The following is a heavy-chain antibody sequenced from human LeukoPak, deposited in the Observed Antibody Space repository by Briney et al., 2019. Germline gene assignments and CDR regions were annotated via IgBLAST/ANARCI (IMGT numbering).Heavy chain of an antibody. V-gene: IGHV1-2*06. Sequence: ASVKVSCKASGYTFTAYYIHWVRQAPGQGLEWMGRIDPNSGDTRYAQKFQDRVTMTRDTSMNTAYMEISSLRYDDTAVYYCGRGIQSFDPWGQGTLDTVSS. CDR1: GYTFTAYY. CDR2: IDPNSGDT. J-gene: IGHJ5*02. CDR3: GRGIQSFDP.